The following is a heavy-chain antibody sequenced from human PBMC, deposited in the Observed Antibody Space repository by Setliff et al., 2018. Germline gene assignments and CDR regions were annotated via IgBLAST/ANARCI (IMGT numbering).Heavy chain of an antibody. V-gene: IGHV3-23*01. Sequence: GGSLRLSCETSGFGFSGNAMSWVRQAPGKGLEWVAGVIQVGSGVYADSVKGRSTISRDNAKNSLYLQMNSLRGEDTAVYYCAGGRGGRFDDWGQGTLVTVSS. D-gene: IGHD3-10*01. CDR2: VIQVGSG. J-gene: IGHJ4*02. CDR1: GFGFSGNA. CDR3: AGGRGGRFDD.